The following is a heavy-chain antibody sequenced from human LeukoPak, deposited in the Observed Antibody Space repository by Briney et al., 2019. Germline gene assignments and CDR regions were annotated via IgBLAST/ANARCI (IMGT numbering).Heavy chain of an antibody. D-gene: IGHD4-17*01. CDR3: ARSYSYGDYDYYCYYGMDV. CDR1: GGTFSSYA. J-gene: IGHJ6*02. CDR2: IIPNLGIA. Sequence: GASVKVSCKASGGTFSSYAISWVRQAPGQGLEWMGRIIPNLGIANYAQKFQGRVTITADKSTSTAYMELSSLRSEDTAVYYCARSYSYGDYDYYCYYGMDVWGQGTTVTVSS. V-gene: IGHV1-69*04.